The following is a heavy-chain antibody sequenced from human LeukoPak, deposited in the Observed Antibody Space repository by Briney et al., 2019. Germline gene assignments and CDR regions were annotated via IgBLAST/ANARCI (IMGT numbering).Heavy chain of an antibody. CDR2: IYYSGST. Sequence: SETLSLTCTVSGGSISSGSYYWGWIRQPPGKGLEWIGSIYYSGSTYYNPSLKSRVTISVDTSKNQFSLKLSSVTAADTAVYYCARNYGDYGRPYYYGMDVWGQGTTVTVSS. J-gene: IGHJ6*02. V-gene: IGHV4-39*07. CDR1: GGSISSGSYY. CDR3: ARNYGDYGRPYYYGMDV. D-gene: IGHD4-17*01.